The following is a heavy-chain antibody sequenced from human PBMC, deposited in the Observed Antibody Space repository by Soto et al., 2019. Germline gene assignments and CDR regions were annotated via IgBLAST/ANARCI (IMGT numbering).Heavy chain of an antibody. J-gene: IGHJ4*02. Sequence: GGSLRLSCAASGFTFSSYAMSWVRQAPGKGLDWVSGISTSGYSTYYADSVKGRFTISRDNSKNTLYLQMNSLRAEDTAVYYCAKASFDIFGVPSRPLWGQGTLVTVSS. D-gene: IGHD3-3*01. CDR3: AKASFDIFGVPSRPL. CDR1: GFTFSSYA. V-gene: IGHV3-23*01. CDR2: ISTSGYST.